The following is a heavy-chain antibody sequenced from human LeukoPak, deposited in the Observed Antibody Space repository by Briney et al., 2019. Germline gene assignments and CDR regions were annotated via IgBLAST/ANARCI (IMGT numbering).Heavy chain of an antibody. CDR2: INPSGGST. J-gene: IGHJ6*02. V-gene: IGHV1-46*01. CDR3: ARTTTPDTYHYVMDV. D-gene: IGHD1-1*01. Sequence: GASVTVSCTASGYTFTNYYMHWVRQAPGQGLEWMGIINPSGGSTSYAQKFRGRITVTRDTSTSTVYMELSSLQSGDTAVYYCARTTTPDTYHYVMDVWGQGTTVTVSS. CDR1: GYTFTNYY.